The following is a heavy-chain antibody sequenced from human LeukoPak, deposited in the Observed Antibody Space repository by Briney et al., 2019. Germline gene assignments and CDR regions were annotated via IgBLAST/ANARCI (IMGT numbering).Heavy chain of an antibody. CDR3: ARDQYQLLTGAFDY. Sequence: ASVKVSCKASGGTFSSYAISWVRQAPGQGLEWMGGIIPIFGTANYAQKFQGRVTITADEYTSTAYMELSSLRSEDTAVYYCARDQYQLLTGAFDYWGQGTLVTVSS. V-gene: IGHV1-69*13. D-gene: IGHD2-2*01. J-gene: IGHJ4*02. CDR1: GGTFSSYA. CDR2: IIPIFGTA.